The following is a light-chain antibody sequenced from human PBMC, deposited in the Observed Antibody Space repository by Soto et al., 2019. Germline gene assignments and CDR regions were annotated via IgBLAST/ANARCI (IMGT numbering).Light chain of an antibody. CDR1: QSISDW. CDR3: QQYNSYSWT. Sequence: DIHMTQSASTLSASVGYRVTITCRASQSISDWLAWFQLKQWKSPTLLIYDASSLESGVPSRFSGSGYGTEFNLTISSLQTDDFATYYCQQYNSYSWTFGQGTKVDIK. V-gene: IGKV1-5*01. CDR2: DAS. J-gene: IGKJ1*01.